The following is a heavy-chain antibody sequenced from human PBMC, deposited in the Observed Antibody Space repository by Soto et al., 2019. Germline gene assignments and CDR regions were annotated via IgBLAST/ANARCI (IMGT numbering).Heavy chain of an antibody. J-gene: IGHJ5*02. CDR1: GGPISSGGYY. CDR3: ARQPDIVVVPAAIGFDP. CDR2: IYYSGST. V-gene: IGHV4-31*03. Sequence: SETLSLTCTVSGGPISSGGYYWSWIRQHPGKGLEWIGYIYYSGSTYYNPSLKSRVTISVDTSKNQFSLKLSSVTAADTAVYYCARQPDIVVVPAAIGFDPWGQGTLVTVSS. D-gene: IGHD2-2*01.